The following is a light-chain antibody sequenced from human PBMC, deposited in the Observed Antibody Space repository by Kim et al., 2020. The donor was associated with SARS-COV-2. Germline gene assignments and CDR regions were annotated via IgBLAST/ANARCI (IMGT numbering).Light chain of an antibody. V-gene: IGKV3-15*01. CDR1: QSVSSS. Sequence: SVSPGERATLSCRASQSVSSSLAWYQQKPGQAPRLLIYGASSRATGIPARFGGSGSGTDFTLTIASLQSEDFAVYSCQQYYSGPTFGGGTKVDIK. CDR3: QQYYSGPT. J-gene: IGKJ4*01. CDR2: GAS.